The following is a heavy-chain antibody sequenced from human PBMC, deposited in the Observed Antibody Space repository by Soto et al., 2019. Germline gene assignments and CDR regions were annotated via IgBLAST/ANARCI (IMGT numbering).Heavy chain of an antibody. CDR1: GFSLSVYGVR. J-gene: IGHJ5*02. CDR2: IHWNDDK. D-gene: IGHD3-22*01. Sequence: SGPTLVNPTQTLTLTCSFSGFSLSVYGVRVIWFRQPPGETLEWLALIHWNDDKRYSPYLKSRLTITKDTSKNLVVLTLTNLDPLDTGTYFCAHTKDSSGFLTSWGQGILVTVSS. CDR3: AHTKDSSGFLTS. V-gene: IGHV2-5*01.